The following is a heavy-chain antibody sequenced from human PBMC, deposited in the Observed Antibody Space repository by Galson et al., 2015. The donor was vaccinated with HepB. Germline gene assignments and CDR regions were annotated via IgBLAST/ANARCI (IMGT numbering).Heavy chain of an antibody. CDR2: IIPIFGTA. D-gene: IGHD4-17*01. V-gene: IGHV1-69*13. CDR1: GDTFSSYA. Sequence: SVKVSCKASGDTFSSYAISWVRQAPGQGLEWMGGIIPIFGTANYAQKFQGRVTITADESTSTAYMELSSLRSVDTAVYYCARGGVWGDYGIDYWGQGTLVTVSS. J-gene: IGHJ4*02. CDR3: ARGGVWGDYGIDY.